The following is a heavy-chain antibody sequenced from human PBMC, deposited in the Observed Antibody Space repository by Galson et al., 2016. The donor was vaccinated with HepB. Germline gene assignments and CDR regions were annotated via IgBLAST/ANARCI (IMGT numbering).Heavy chain of an antibody. CDR1: GYTFTKYA. D-gene: IGHD2-21*02. CDR2: INTNTGNP. V-gene: IGHV7-4-1*02. Sequence: SVKVSCKASGYTFTKYALNWVRQAPGQGLEWLGWINTNTGNPTYAQDFTGHFVFSLDTPVSTTYLQITSLKAGDTAVYYCARVGYCGDDCYAFDYWGQGTLVTVSS. CDR3: ARVGYCGDDCYAFDY. J-gene: IGHJ4*01.